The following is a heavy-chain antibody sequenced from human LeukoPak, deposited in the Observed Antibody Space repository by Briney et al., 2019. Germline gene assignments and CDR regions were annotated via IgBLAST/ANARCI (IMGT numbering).Heavy chain of an antibody. J-gene: IGHJ4*02. V-gene: IGHV3-23*01. Sequence: SGGSLRLSCAASGLIFTNYAMSWVRQAPGKGLEWVSAISGTGGSTYYAESVKGRFTISRDNSKNTLYLQMNSLRAEDTAVYYCAKFSAYITVTGTVDYWGQGTLVTVSS. CDR3: AKFSAYITVTGTVDY. D-gene: IGHD6-19*01. CDR2: ISGTGGST. CDR1: GLIFTNYA.